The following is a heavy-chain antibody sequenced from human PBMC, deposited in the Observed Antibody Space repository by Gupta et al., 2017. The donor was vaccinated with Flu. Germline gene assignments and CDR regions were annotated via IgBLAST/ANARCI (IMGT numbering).Heavy chain of an antibody. CDR3: TRRLDATRYSSGWYSDY. Sequence: EVQLVESGGGLVQPGGSLKLSCAASGFTFSGSAMHWVRQASGKGLEWVGRIRSKANSYATAYAASVKGRFTISRDDSKNTAYLQMNSLKTEDTAVYYCTRRLDATRYSSGWYSDYWGQGTLVTVSS. J-gene: IGHJ4*02. D-gene: IGHD6-19*01. CDR1: GFTFSGSA. V-gene: IGHV3-73*01. CDR2: IRSKANSYAT.